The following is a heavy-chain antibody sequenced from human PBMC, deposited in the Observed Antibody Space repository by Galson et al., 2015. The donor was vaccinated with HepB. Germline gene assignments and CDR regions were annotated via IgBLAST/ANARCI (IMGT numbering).Heavy chain of an antibody. CDR3: ARSQTRELGFDY. V-gene: IGHV3-11*01. Sequence: SLRLSCAASGFTFRDYYMAWIRQAPGKGLEWLSYIDSGGFNIYYADSVKGRSTISRDNAKNSLFLQMQSLRVDDTAVYYCARSQTRELGFDYWGHGTLVTVSP. D-gene: IGHD7-27*01. J-gene: IGHJ4*01. CDR2: IDSGGFNI. CDR1: GFTFRDYY.